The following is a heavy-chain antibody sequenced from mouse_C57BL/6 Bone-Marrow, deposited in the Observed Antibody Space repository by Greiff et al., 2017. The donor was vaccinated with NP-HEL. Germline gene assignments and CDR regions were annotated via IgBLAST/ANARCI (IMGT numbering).Heavy chain of an antibody. CDR3: ASSLYGSSPWYFDV. Sequence: QVQLQQSGSELRRPGSSVKLSCKDFDSEVFPIAYMSWVRQKPGHGCEWIGGILPSIGRTTYGEKFEDKATLDADTRYNTANLELNSLTSEVSSIYYCASSLYGSSPWYFDVWGTGTPVTVSS. D-gene: IGHD1-1*01. CDR1: DSEVFPIAY. J-gene: IGHJ1*03. V-gene: IGHV15-2*01. CDR2: ILPSIGRT.